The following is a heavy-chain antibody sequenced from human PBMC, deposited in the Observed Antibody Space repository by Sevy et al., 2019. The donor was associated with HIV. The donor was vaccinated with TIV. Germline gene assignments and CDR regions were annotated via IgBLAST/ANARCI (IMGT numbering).Heavy chain of an antibody. CDR1: GFSYSPYA. Sequence: GGSLRLSCAASGFSYSPYAMNWVRQVPGKGLEWVSSISSNTRNIFYADSVRGRFTISRDNAKNSVFLYMNGLRADDTAVYYCARTQLTAFQDFDAFDVWGPGTAVTVSS. J-gene: IGHJ3*01. D-gene: IGHD1-20*01. V-gene: IGHV3-21*06. CDR2: ISSNTRNI. CDR3: ARTQLTAFQDFDAFDV.